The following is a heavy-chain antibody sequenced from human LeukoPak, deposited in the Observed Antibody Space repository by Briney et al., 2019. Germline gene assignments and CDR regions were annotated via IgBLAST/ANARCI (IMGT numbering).Heavy chain of an antibody. CDR3: ARGYVAAEEY. CDR2: IYSGGST. J-gene: IGHJ4*02. V-gene: IGHV3-53*01. CDR1: GFTVSSNY. D-gene: IGHD1-14*01. Sequence: GGSLRLSCAASGFTVSSNYMSWLRQAPGKGLEGVSDIYSGGSTYYADSVKGRFTISRDNPKNTLYLQMNSLRAEATVVYYCARGYVAAEEYWGQGTLLTVSS.